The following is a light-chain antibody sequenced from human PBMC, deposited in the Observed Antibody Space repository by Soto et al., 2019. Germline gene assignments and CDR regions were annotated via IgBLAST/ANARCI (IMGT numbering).Light chain of an antibody. CDR3: QQYGSSRVT. CDR2: GAS. Sequence: EIVLAQSTDTLSLSPGERVTLSCRASESITKNYLAWYQQRPGQAPRLLIFGASTRAAGIPERFSGSGSGTDFTLTISSLEPEDFAVYYCQQYGSSRVTFGQGTRLEIK. V-gene: IGKV3-20*01. CDR1: ESITKNY. J-gene: IGKJ5*01.